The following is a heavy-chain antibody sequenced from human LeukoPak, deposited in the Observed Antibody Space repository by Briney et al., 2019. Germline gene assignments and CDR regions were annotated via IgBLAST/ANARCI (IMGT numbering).Heavy chain of an antibody. V-gene: IGHV3-21*01. Sequence: GGSLRLSCAASGFTFSSYSMNRVRQAPGKGLEWVSSISSSSSYIYYADSVKGRFTISRDNAKNSLYLQMNSLRAEDTAVYYCARGRGYSYGADDFDYWGQGTLVTVSS. J-gene: IGHJ4*02. CDR2: ISSSSSYI. D-gene: IGHD5-18*01. CDR3: ARGRGYSYGADDFDY. CDR1: GFTFSSYS.